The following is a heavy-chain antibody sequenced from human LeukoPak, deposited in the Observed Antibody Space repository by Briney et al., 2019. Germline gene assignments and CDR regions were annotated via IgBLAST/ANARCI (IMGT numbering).Heavy chain of an antibody. V-gene: IGHV4-59*01. CDR2: IYYSGSS. CDR1: GGSIRSYY. Sequence: SETLSLTCTVSGGSIRSYYWSWIRQPPGKGLEGIGYIYYSGSSNYNPSLKSRVTISVDTSKNQFSLKLSSVTAADTAVYYCAREGRYGYYFDYWGQGTLVTVSS. J-gene: IGHJ4*02. CDR3: AREGRYGYYFDY. D-gene: IGHD5-18*01.